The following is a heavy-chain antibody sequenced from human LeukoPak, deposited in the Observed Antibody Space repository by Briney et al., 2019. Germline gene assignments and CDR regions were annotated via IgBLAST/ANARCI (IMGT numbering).Heavy chain of an antibody. CDR2: IYYSGST. D-gene: IGHD2/OR15-2a*01. V-gene: IGHV4-59*13. CDR1: GGSINNYY. CDR3: ARATLYGNTGFHLGP. Sequence: PSETLSLTCIVSGGSINNYYWNWIRQPPGKGLEYLGYIYYSGSTKYNPSLKSRVTMSLDTSKNQFSLKLTSVTAADTAVYYCARATLYGNTGFHLGPWGQGTLVTVSS. J-gene: IGHJ5*02.